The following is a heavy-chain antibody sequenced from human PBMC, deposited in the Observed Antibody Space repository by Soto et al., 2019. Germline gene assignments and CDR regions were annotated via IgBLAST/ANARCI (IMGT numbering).Heavy chain of an antibody. CDR2: ISGSGGST. D-gene: IGHD3-3*01. CDR3: AKDGTPGRFLEWLFDY. Sequence: GGSLRLSCAASGFTFSSYAMSWVRQAQGKGLEWVSAISGSGGSTYYADSVKGRFTIYRDNSKNTRYLQMNSLRAEDTAVYYCAKDGTPGRFLEWLFDYWGQGTLVTVSS. CDR1: GFTFSSYA. J-gene: IGHJ4*02. V-gene: IGHV3-23*01.